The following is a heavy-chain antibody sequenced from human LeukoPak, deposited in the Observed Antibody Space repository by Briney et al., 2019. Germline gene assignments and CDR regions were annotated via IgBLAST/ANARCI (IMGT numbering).Heavy chain of an antibody. Sequence: PGGSLRLSCAASGFTFSSYAMSWVRQAPGKGLEWVSYISSSGSTIYYADSVKGRFTISRDNAKNSLYLQMNSLRAEDTAVYYCARRCSSSCRAFDIWGQGTMVTVSS. V-gene: IGHV3-48*04. D-gene: IGHD6-13*01. CDR3: ARRCSSSCRAFDI. CDR1: GFTFSSYA. J-gene: IGHJ3*02. CDR2: ISSSGSTI.